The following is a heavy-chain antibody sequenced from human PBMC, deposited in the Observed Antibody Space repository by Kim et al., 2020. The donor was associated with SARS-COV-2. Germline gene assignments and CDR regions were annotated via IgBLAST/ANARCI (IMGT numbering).Heavy chain of an antibody. CDR1: GGSISSSSYY. D-gene: IGHD3-22*01. V-gene: IGHV4-39*01. CDR3: ARLDYDSSGYYFDY. CDR2: IYYSGST. J-gene: IGHJ4*01. Sequence: SETLSLTCTVSGGSISSSSYYWGWIRQPPGKGLEWIGSIYYSGSTYYNPSLKSRVTISVDTSKNQFSLHLSSVTAANTAVYYCARLDYDSSGYYFDYWGQGTLVTVSS.